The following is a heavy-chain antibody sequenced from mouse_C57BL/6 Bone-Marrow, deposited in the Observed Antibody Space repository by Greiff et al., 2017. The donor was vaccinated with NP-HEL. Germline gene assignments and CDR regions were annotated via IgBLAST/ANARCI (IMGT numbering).Heavy chain of an antibody. V-gene: IGHV14-4*01. CDR2: IDPENGDT. CDR3: TTGYYYGFAY. Sequence: EVQLQESGAELVRPGASVKLSCTASGFNITDDYMPWVKQRPEQGLEWIGWIDPENGDTEYASKFQGKATITADTSSNTAYLQLSSLTSEDTAVYYCTTGYYYGFAYWGQGTLVTVSA. J-gene: IGHJ3*01. CDR1: GFNITDDY. D-gene: IGHD1-1*01.